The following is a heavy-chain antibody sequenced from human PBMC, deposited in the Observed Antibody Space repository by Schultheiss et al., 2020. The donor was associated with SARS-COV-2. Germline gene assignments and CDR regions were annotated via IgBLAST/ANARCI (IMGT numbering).Heavy chain of an antibody. CDR3: ARDLAVAGTN. Sequence: GSLRLSCAASGFTFSSYSMNWVRQAPGKGLEWVSYISSSGSTIYYADSVKGRFTISRDNAKNSLYLQMNSLRAEDTAVYYCARDLAVAGTNWGQGTLVTVSS. V-gene: IGHV3-48*04. J-gene: IGHJ4*02. CDR1: GFTFSSYS. CDR2: ISSSGSTI. D-gene: IGHD6-19*01.